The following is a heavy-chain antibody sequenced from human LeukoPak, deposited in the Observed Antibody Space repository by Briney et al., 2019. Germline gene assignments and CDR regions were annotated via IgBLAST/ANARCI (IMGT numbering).Heavy chain of an antibody. Sequence: PSETLSLTCTVSGGSISSSTYYWAWVRQSPGRGREWIGSITYSGSTYYNPSLESRVTISVDTSKNQFSLRLISVTAVDTAVYYCARQGVGATDCWGQGTLVTVSS. V-gene: IGHV4-39*01. CDR1: GGSISSSTYY. J-gene: IGHJ4*02. CDR3: ARQGVGATDC. CDR2: ITYSGST. D-gene: IGHD1-26*01.